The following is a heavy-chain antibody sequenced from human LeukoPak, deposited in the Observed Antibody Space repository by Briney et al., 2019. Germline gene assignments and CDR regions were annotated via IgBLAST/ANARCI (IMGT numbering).Heavy chain of an antibody. V-gene: IGHV3-7*03. CDR3: ARDRPYSSGWYYFDY. CDR2: INQDGSEK. Sequence: GGSLRLSCAASGFSLSTYWMSWVRQAPGKGLEWVANINQDGSEKYYVDSVKGRFTISRDNAKNSLYLQMNSLRAEDTAVYYCARDRPYSSGWYYFDYWGQGTLVTVSS. J-gene: IGHJ4*02. CDR1: GFSLSTYW. D-gene: IGHD6-19*01.